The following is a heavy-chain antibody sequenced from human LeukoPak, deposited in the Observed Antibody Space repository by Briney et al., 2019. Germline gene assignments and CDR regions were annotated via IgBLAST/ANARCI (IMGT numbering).Heavy chain of an antibody. J-gene: IGHJ4*02. CDR3: ARYSNYAHDFDY. V-gene: IGHV3-7*01. CDR2: IKQDGSEK. Sequence: GGSLRLSCAAPGFTFSSYWMSWVRQAPGKGLEWVANIKQDGSEKYYVDSVKGRFTISRDNAKNSLYLQMNSLRAEDTAVYYCARYSNYAHDFDYWGQGTLVTVSS. CDR1: GFTFSSYW. D-gene: IGHD4-11*01.